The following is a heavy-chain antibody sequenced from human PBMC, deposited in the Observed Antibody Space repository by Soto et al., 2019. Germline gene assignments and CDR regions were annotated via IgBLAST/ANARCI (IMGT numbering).Heavy chain of an antibody. CDR1: GYTFTSYG. J-gene: IGHJ4*02. D-gene: IGHD3-22*01. CDR3: ATESYSDDPRPIDY. V-gene: IGHV1-18*04. CDR2: ISAYNGNT. Sequence: ASVKVSCKASGYTFTSYGISWVRQAPGQGLEWMGWISAYNGNTNYAQKLQGRVTMTTDTSTSTAYMELRSLRSDDTAVYYCATESYSDDPRPIDYWGQGTLVTVSS.